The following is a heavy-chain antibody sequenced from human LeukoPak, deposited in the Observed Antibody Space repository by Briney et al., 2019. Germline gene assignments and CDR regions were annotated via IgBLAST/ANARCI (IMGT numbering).Heavy chain of an antibody. CDR2: VHHSGAT. J-gene: IGHJ4*02. Sequence: SETLSHTCSVSGYSISRGYHWAWVRQPPGKGLEWIGSVHHSGATYYNPSLNSRLTISADTSKNQFSLKMDSVTAADTAVYYCARINFNPDYWGQGTLVSVSS. CDR1: GYSISRGYH. D-gene: IGHD1-14*01. CDR3: ARINFNPDY. V-gene: IGHV4-38-2*02.